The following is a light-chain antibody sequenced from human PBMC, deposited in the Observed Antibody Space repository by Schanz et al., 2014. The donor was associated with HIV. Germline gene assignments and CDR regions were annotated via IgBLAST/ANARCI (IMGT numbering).Light chain of an antibody. V-gene: IGKV1-39*01. Sequence: DIQMTQSPPSLSASLGARVTITCRASENVRTYVNWYQQKPGKAPNLLMYDGSTPQSGVPSRFSGRGSVTDFTLTISSLQAEDVAVYYCQQYYSTFTFGPGTKVDIK. CDR1: ENVRTY. J-gene: IGKJ3*01. CDR2: DGS. CDR3: QQYYSTFT.